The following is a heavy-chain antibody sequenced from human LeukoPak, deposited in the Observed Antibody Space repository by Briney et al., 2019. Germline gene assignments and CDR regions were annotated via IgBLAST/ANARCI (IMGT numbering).Heavy chain of an antibody. V-gene: IGHV3-74*01. CDR3: ARWLSSGYYWDY. Sequence: GGSLRLSCAASGFTFSSYWMHWVRQAPGKGLVWVSRLNNDGSSTNYADSVKGRFTISRENAKNSLYLQMNSLRAVDTAVYYCARWLSSGYYWDYWGQGTLVTVSS. J-gene: IGHJ4*02. CDR2: LNNDGSST. D-gene: IGHD3-22*01. CDR1: GFTFSSYW.